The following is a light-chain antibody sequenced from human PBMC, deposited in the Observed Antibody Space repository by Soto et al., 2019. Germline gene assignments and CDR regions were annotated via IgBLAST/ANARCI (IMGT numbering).Light chain of an antibody. V-gene: IGKV1-27*01. J-gene: IGKJ1*01. CDR1: QGINNY. Sequence: DTQTTHSPTSLSASVEYIVTLTCLASQGINNYLAWYQQKPGKVPVLLIYSASTLKAGIPSRFSGSGAGTDFTLTISSLQPEDFATYYCQKYDSAPRTFGQGTKVDIK. CDR2: SAS. CDR3: QKYDSAPRT.